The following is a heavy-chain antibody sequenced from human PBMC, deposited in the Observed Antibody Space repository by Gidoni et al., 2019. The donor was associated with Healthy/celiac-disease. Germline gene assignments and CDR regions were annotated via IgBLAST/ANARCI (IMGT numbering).Heavy chain of an antibody. J-gene: IGHJ6*03. V-gene: IGHV3-23*01. CDR2: KRGSGGST. CDR1: GFTFSSSA. D-gene: IGHD3-10*01. Sequence: EVQLLESGGGLVQPGGSLRLPCAASGFTFSSSATSWCRQDPGTGLEWVSGKRGSGGSTYYADSVKGRFTISRDNSKNTLYLQMNSLRAEDTAVYYCAKSGYYGSGSYQLYYYYYMDVWGKGTTVTVSS. CDR3: AKSGYYGSGSYQLYYYYYMDV.